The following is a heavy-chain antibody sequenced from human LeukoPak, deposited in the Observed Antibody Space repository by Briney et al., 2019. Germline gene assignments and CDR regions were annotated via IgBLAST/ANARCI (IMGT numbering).Heavy chain of an antibody. CDR3: ARLYYDSSGYYQICYFDY. Sequence: SETLSLTCTVSGGSISSSSYYWGWLRQPPGRGLEWIASIYYSESTYYNPSRKSRVTISVDTSKNQFSLNLSSVTAADTAVYYCARLYYDSSGYYQICYFDYWGQGTLVTVSS. CDR1: GGSISSSSYY. D-gene: IGHD3-22*01. V-gene: IGHV4-39*01. CDR2: IYYSEST. J-gene: IGHJ4*02.